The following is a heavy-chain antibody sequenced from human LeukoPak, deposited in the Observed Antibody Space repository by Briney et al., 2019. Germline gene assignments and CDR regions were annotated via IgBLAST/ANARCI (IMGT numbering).Heavy chain of an antibody. Sequence: PGGSLRLSCAASGFTFSSYAMSWVRQVPGKGLEWVSAISGSGGSTYYADSVKGRFTISRDNSKNTLYLQMNSLRAEDTAVYYCAKDRQGYSYGFFRPTYYFDYWGQGTLVTVSS. CDR3: AKDRQGYSYGFFRPTYYFDY. CDR1: GFTFSSYA. J-gene: IGHJ4*02. CDR2: ISGSGGST. V-gene: IGHV3-23*01. D-gene: IGHD5-18*01.